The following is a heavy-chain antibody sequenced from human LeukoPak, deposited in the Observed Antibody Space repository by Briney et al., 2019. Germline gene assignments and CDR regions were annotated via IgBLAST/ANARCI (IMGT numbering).Heavy chain of an antibody. CDR2: INHSGST. CDR3: ARHPGYSGYDLSYYYYGLDV. D-gene: IGHD5-12*01. J-gene: IGHJ6*02. CDR1: GGSFSGDY. V-gene: IGHV4-34*01. Sequence: PSETLSLTCAVYGGSFSGDYWSWIRQPPGKGLEWIGEINHSGSTNYNPSLKSRVTISVDTSKNQFSRKLSSVTAADSAVYYCARHPGYSGYDLSYYYYGLDVWGQGTTVTVAS.